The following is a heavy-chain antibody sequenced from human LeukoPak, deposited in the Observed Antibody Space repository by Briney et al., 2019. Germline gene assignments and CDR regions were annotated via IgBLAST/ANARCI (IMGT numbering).Heavy chain of an antibody. J-gene: IGHJ4*02. V-gene: IGHV3-15*01. Sequence: GGSLRLSCAASGFTFSNAWMSWVRQAPGKGLEWVGRIKNKTDGGTTDYAAPVKGRFTISRDDSKNTLYLQMNSLKTEDTAVYYCTTEGGPYYDILTGWGFPYYFDYWGQGTLVTVSS. CDR3: TTEGGPYYDILTGWGFPYYFDY. D-gene: IGHD3-9*01. CDR2: IKNKTDGGTT. CDR1: GFTFSNAW.